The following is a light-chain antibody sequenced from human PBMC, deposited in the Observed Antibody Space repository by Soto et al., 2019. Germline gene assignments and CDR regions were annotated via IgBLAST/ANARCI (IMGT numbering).Light chain of an antibody. Sequence: DIQMTQSPSTLSASVGDRVTITCRASQSISSWLAWYQQKPGTAPNLLIYKASTLQSGVPSSFSGSGSGTEFTLTISSLQPDDSATYYCQQYNDNWTFGQGTKVDIK. CDR2: KAS. J-gene: IGKJ1*01. CDR1: QSISSW. CDR3: QQYNDNWT. V-gene: IGKV1-5*03.